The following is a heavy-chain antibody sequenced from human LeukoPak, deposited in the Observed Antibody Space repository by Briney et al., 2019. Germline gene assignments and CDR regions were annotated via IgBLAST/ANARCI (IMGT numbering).Heavy chain of an antibody. CDR2: IKQDGSEK. CDR1: GFTFSGYW. J-gene: IGHJ4*02. V-gene: IGHV3-7*01. CDR3: ARARIDY. Sequence: PGGSLRLSCAASGFTFSGYWMTWVRQAPGKGLEWVANIKQDGSEKYYVDSVRGRFTISGDNTKNSLYLQMNSLRAEDTAVYYCARARIDYWGQGTLVTVSS.